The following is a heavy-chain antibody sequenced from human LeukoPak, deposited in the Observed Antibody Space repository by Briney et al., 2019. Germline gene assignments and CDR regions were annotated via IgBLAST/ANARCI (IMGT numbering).Heavy chain of an antibody. Sequence: PGGSLRLSCAASGFTFSNAWMSWVRQAPGKGLEWVGRIKSKTDGGTTDYAAPVKGRFTISRDDSKNTLYLQMNSLKTEDTAVYYCTTVHSSGWRKSYYYYGMDVWGQGTTVTVSS. V-gene: IGHV3-15*01. CDR3: TTVHSSGWRKSYYYYGMDV. D-gene: IGHD6-19*01. CDR2: IKSKTDGGTT. J-gene: IGHJ6*02. CDR1: GFTFSNAW.